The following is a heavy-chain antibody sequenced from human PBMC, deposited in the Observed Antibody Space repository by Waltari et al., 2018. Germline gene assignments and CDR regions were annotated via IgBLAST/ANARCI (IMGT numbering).Heavy chain of an antibody. J-gene: IGHJ3*02. CDR1: GFTFSSYS. Sequence: EVQLVESGGGLVKPGGSRRLSCAASGFTFSSYSMTWVRQAPGKGLEWVSSISSSSSSHIDYADSLKGRFTISRDNDRNLLYLQVNSLRAEDTAVYYCATVRGYSSIGDAFDIWGQGTMVTVSS. D-gene: IGHD6-13*01. CDR2: ISSSSSSHI. V-gene: IGHV3-21*01. CDR3: ATVRGYSSIGDAFDI.